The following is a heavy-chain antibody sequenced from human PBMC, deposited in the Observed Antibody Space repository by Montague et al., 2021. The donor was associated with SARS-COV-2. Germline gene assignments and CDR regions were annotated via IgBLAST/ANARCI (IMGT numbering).Heavy chain of an antibody. CDR3: ARVGRQQLVRLSGMDV. CDR2: IYYSGST. CDR1: DGSISSSSYY. Sequence: SETLSLTCTVSDGSISSSSYYWGWIRQPPGKGLEWIGSIYYSGSTYYXPSLKSRVTISVDTSKNQFFLKLSSVTAADTAVYYCARVGRQQLVRLSGMDVWGQGTTVTVSS. D-gene: IGHD6-13*01. J-gene: IGHJ6*02. V-gene: IGHV4-39*07.